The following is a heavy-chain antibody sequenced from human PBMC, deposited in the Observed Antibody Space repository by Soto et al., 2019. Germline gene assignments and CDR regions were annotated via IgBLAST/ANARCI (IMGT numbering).Heavy chain of an antibody. V-gene: IGHV1-18*01. J-gene: IGHJ6*02. Sequence: QVQLVQSGDEVKKPGASVKVSCKASGYIFVNYGIAWVRQAPGQGLEWMGWISPYTGNTHSATKVQGRLTMTTDTXXSTAYMDLGSLTSDDPAVYYCVMVDNYVTPTPQDVWGQGPTVTVSS. CDR3: VMVDNYVTPTPQDV. D-gene: IGHD3-16*01. CDR1: GYIFVNYG. CDR2: ISPYTGNT.